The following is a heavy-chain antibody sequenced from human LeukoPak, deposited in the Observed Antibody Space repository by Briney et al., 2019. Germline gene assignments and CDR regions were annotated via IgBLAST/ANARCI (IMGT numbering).Heavy chain of an antibody. CDR1: GFTFNTYN. D-gene: IGHD2-8*01. V-gene: IGHV3-21*05. Sequence: GGSLRLSCAGSGFTFNTYNMNWVRQAPGKGLEWLAYISGSGSDIYYADSVKGRFTISRDNAKNSLYLQMNSLRPEDTALYYCSTDPRLLIYWGHGTLVTVSS. J-gene: IGHJ4*01. CDR3: STDPRLLIY. CDR2: ISGSGSDI.